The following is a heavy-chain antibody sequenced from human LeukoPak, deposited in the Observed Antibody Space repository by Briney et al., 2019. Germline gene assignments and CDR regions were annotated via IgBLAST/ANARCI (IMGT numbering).Heavy chain of an antibody. D-gene: IGHD2-15*01. J-gene: IGHJ4*02. V-gene: IGHV3-48*04. CDR2: ISRSGSTK. Sequence: GGSLRLSCAASGFTFSSYSMNWVRQAPGKGLEWVSSISRSGSTKYYADSVRGRFTISRDNAKNSLYLQMNSLRAEDTALYYCARDGGDCSGDSCYVDYWGQGTLVTVSS. CDR1: GFTFSSYS. CDR3: ARDGGDCSGDSCYVDY.